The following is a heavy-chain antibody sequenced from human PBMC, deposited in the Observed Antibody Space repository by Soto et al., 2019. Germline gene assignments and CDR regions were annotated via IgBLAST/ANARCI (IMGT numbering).Heavy chain of an antibody. D-gene: IGHD6-6*01. CDR3: ARSILIGIAARTIDY. CDR1: GFTFSSYS. J-gene: IGHJ4*02. V-gene: IGHV3-48*04. CDR2: ISSSSSTI. Sequence: GGSLRLSCAASGFTFSSYSMNWVRQAPGKGLEWVSYISSSSSTIYYADSVKGRFTISRDNAKNSLYLQMNSLRAEDTAVYYCARSILIGIAARTIDYWGQGTLVTVSS.